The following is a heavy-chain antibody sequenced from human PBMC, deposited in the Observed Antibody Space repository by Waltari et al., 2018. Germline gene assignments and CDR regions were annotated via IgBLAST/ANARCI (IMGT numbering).Heavy chain of an antibody. CDR1: GYTFTNYW. J-gene: IGHJ5*02. CDR3: VRQVGTNWLDP. D-gene: IGHD5-12*01. CDR2: IYPGDSET. V-gene: IGHV5-51*01. Sequence: EVQLVQSGAEVKKPGESLKISCQASGYTFTNYWIGWVRQLPGKGLEWMGIIYPGDSETTYSPSFEGQVTSSADKSISVAYLQWSSLKASDTAMYYCVRQVGTNWLDPWGQGTQVTVSS.